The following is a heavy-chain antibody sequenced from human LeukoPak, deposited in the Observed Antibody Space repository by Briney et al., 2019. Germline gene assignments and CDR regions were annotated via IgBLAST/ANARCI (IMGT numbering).Heavy chain of an antibody. CDR2: IIPIFGTA. CDR1: GGTFSSYA. Sequence: ASVKVSCKASGGTFSSYAISWVRQAPGQGLEWMGGIIPIFGTANYAQKFQGRVTMTRDMSTSTVYMELSSLRSEDTAVYYCARDLTYYDFWSDAFDIWGQGTMVTVSS. D-gene: IGHD3-3*01. V-gene: IGHV1-69*05. CDR3: ARDLTYYDFWSDAFDI. J-gene: IGHJ3*02.